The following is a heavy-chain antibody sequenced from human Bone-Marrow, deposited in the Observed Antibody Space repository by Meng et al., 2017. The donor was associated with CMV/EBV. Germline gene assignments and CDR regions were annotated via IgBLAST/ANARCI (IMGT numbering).Heavy chain of an antibody. Sequence: GGLLRLSCAASGFTVSSNYMSWVRQAPGKGLEWVSVIYSGGSTYYADSVKGRFTISRDNSKNTRYLQMNSLRAEDTAVYYCARSRWELRHDAFDIWGQGTMVTFSS. D-gene: IGHD1-26*01. CDR1: GFTVSSNY. V-gene: IGHV3-53*01. CDR2: IYSGGST. CDR3: ARSRWELRHDAFDI. J-gene: IGHJ3*02.